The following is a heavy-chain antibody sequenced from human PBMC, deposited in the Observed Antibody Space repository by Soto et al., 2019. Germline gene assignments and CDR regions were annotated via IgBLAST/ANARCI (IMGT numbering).Heavy chain of an antibody. CDR1: GRSISTYY. CDR3: AGDPPNYYDTAPHFAY. D-gene: IGHD3-22*01. CDR2: IYYSGNT. J-gene: IGHJ4*02. Sequence: SETLSLTCTVSGRSISTYYWSWIRQPPGKGLEWIGYIYYSGNTNYNPSLESRVTISVDTSKNQFSLKLRSVTAADTAVYYCAGDPPNYYDTAPHFAYWGQGALVTVSS. V-gene: IGHV4-59*13.